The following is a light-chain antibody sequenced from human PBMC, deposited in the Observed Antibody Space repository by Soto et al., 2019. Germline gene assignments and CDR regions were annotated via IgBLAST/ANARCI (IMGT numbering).Light chain of an antibody. V-gene: IGKV3-11*01. Sequence: EIVLTQSPVTLSLPPGERATLSCRASQSVRSYLAWYQQKPGQAPRLLIYDAFKRATGIPARFSGSGSGTDFTLTISSLEPEDCAVYYCQQRSNWPSTFGGGTKVEIK. CDR1: QSVRSY. CDR3: QQRSNWPST. J-gene: IGKJ4*01. CDR2: DAF.